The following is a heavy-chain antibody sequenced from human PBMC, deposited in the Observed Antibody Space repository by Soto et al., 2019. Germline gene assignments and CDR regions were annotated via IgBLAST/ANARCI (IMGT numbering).Heavy chain of an antibody. J-gene: IGHJ3*02. Sequence: SVKVSCKASGGTFSSYAINWVRQAPGQGLEWMGGIIPILGTANYAQKFQGRVTITADKSTSTAYMELSSLRSEDTAVYYCARDRRGITMIVVVTPGAFDIWGQGTMVTVSS. CDR3: ARDRRGITMIVVVTPGAFDI. CDR1: GGTFSSYA. V-gene: IGHV1-69*06. D-gene: IGHD3-22*01. CDR2: IIPILGTA.